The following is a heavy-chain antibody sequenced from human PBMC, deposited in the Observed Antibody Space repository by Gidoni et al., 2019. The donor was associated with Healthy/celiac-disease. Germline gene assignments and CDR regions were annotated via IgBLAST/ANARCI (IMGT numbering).Heavy chain of an antibody. D-gene: IGHD2-2*01. V-gene: IGHV3-23*01. J-gene: IGHJ3*01. CDR3: ADHCSSTSCYEKGLS. Sequence: EVQLLESGGGLVQPGGSLRLCCAAYAFTFSSLAMSWVRQAPGKGLEWVSAISGSGGSTYYADSVKGRFTISRDNSKNTLYLQMNSLRAEDTAVYYCADHCSSTSCYEKGLSGGQGTMVTVSS. CDR1: AFTFSSLA. CDR2: ISGSGGST.